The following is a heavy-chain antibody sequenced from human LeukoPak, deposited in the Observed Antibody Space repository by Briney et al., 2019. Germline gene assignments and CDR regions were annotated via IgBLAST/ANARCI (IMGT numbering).Heavy chain of an antibody. D-gene: IGHD1-26*01. Sequence: GGSLRLSCAASGFTFSTYWMTGIRQAPGKGLEWVANIKQDGSEKYYVDSVKGRFTISTDNAKNSLFLQMNSLRAEDTAVYYCARGTYTVSYFYWGQGTLVTVSS. V-gene: IGHV3-7*01. J-gene: IGHJ4*02. CDR1: GFTFSTYW. CDR2: IKQDGSEK. CDR3: ARGTYTVSYFY.